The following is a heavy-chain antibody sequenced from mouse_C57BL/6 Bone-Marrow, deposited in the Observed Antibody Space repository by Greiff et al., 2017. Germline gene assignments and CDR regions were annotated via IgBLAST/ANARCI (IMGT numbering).Heavy chain of an antibody. D-gene: IGHD1-1*01. J-gene: IGHJ4*01. CDR1: GYTFTSYG. CDR2: IYIGNGYT. CDR3: ASPLGYGSSYDYAMDY. Sequence: VQLKESGAELVRPGSSVKMSCKTSGYTFTSYGINWVKQRPGQGLEWIGYIYIGNGYTEYNEKFKGKATLTSDTSSSTSYMQLSSLTSEDSAIYVCASPLGYGSSYDYAMDYWGQGTSVTVSS. V-gene: IGHV1-58*01.